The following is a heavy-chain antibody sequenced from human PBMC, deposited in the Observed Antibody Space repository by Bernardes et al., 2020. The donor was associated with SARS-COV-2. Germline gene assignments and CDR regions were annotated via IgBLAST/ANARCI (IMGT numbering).Heavy chain of an antibody. CDR1: GDTFTNYW. Sequence: GESLKISCKDSGDTFTNYWIGWVRQMPGKGLEWMGIISPGESYARYSPSFQGQVTISVDKSTRAAYLQWSSLKASDTAIYYCASLRPFERLRDNNWFDPWGQGTLVTVSS. CDR3: ASLRPFERLRDNNWFDP. J-gene: IGHJ5*02. D-gene: IGHD5-12*01. V-gene: IGHV5-51*01. CDR2: ISPGESYA.